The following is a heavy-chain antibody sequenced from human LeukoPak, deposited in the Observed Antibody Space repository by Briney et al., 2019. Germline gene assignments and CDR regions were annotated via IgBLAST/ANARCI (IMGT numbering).Heavy chain of an antibody. V-gene: IGHV3-30*02. J-gene: IGHJ6*03. CDR1: GFTFSRYN. CDR3: AKTVTIFGVVTIYYYYYMDV. Sequence: PGGSLRLSCAASGFTFSRYNMNWVRQAPGQGLEWVAFIRYDGSSKYYADSVKGRFTVSRDNSKNTLYLQMNSLRAEDTAVYYCAKTVTIFGVVTIYYYYYMDVWGKGTTVTVSS. CDR2: IRYDGSSK. D-gene: IGHD3-3*01.